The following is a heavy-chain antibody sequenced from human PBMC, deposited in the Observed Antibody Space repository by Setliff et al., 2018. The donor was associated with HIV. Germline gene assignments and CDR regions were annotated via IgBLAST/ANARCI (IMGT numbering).Heavy chain of an antibody. CDR3: ERGLESAKMHY. D-gene: IGHD3-3*01. Sequence: SETLSLTCAVYGGTFSGHYWSWIRQPPGQGLDWIGEIHPSGNTYYNPSLQSRVTISVDTSKNQFSLNLSSVTAAETAVYYGERGLESAKMHYWGQGILVTVSS. CDR2: IHPSGNT. V-gene: IGHV4-34*01. CDR1: GGTFSGHY. J-gene: IGHJ4*02.